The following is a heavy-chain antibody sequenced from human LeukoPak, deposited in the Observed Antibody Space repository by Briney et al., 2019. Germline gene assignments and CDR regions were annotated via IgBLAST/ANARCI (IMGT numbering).Heavy chain of an antibody. J-gene: IGHJ4*02. CDR3: AREPRNYYEIDY. CDR2: INAGNGNT. Sequence: ASVKVSCKASGYTFTSYAMHWVRQAPGQRLEWMGWINAGNGNTKYSQKFQGRVTITRDTSASTAYMELSSLRFEDTAVYYCAREPRNYYEIDYWGQGTLVTVSS. CDR1: GYTFTSYA. V-gene: IGHV1-3*01. D-gene: IGHD3-22*01.